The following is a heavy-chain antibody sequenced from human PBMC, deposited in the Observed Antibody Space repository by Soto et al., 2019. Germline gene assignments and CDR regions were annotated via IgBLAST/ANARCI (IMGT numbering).Heavy chain of an antibody. V-gene: IGHV2-5*01. CDR3: AHSHPGYCSSGSSCLHYFDY. CDR1: GFSLSTSGVG. J-gene: IGHJ4*02. Sequence: GSGPTLVNPTQTLTLTCTFSGFSLSTSGVGVGWIRQPPGKALEWLALIYWNDDQRYSPSLQSRLAITKDTSKNQVVLTMTTMDPVDTATYYCAHSHPGYCSSGSSCLHYFDYWGPGTLVTVSS. D-gene: IGHD2-15*01. CDR2: IYWNDDQ.